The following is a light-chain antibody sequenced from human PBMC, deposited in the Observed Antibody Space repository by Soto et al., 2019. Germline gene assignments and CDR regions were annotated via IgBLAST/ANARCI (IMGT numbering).Light chain of an antibody. V-gene: IGKV1-39*01. CDR3: QQSYSRPRA. J-gene: IGKJ1*01. Sequence: DIQMTQSPSSLSASVGDRVTIAVRASQSISSYVNWYQQKPGKAPNLLIYTASNLESGVPSRFSGSGSGTDFTLTISSLQPEDFATYFCQQSYSRPRAFGQGTKV. CDR2: TAS. CDR1: QSISSY.